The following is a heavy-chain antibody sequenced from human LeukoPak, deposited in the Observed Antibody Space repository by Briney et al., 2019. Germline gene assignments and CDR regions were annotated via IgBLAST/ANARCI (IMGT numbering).Heavy chain of an antibody. V-gene: IGHV1-2*02. CDR1: GYTFTGYY. Sequence: ASVKVSCKASGYTFTGYYMHWVRQAPGQGLEWMGWINPNSGDTNYAQKFQGRVTMTRDTSISTAYMELSRLRSDDTAVYYCARDQDGGNVDYWGQGTLVTVSS. J-gene: IGHJ4*02. CDR2: INPNSGDT. D-gene: IGHD2-15*01. CDR3: ARDQDGGNVDY.